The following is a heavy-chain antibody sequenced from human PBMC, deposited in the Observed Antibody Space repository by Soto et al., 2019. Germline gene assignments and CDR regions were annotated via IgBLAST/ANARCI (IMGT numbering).Heavy chain of an antibody. J-gene: IGHJ3*02. Sequence: ASVKVSCKASGGTFSSYAISWVRQAPGQGLEWMGGIIPIFGTANYAQKFQGRVTITADESTSTAYMELSSLRSEDTAVYYCARPEMATITDAFDIWGQGTMVTVSS. CDR1: GGTFSSYA. CDR2: IIPIFGTA. V-gene: IGHV1-69*13. D-gene: IGHD5-12*01. CDR3: ARPEMATITDAFDI.